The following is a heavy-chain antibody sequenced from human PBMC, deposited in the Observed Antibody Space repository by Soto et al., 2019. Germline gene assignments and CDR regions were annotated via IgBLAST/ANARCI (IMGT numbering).Heavy chain of an antibody. J-gene: IGHJ3*02. V-gene: IGHV3-9*01. CDR3: AKAPLGELSFIAFDI. CDR2: ISWNSGSI. Sequence: EVQLVESGGGLVQPGRSLRLSCAASGFTFDDYAMHWVRQAPGKGLEWVSGISWNSGSIGYADSVKGRFTISRDNAKNRLYLQMNGLRAEDTALYCCAKAPLGELSFIAFDIWGQGTIVTLSS. CDR1: GFTFDDYA. D-gene: IGHD3-16*02.